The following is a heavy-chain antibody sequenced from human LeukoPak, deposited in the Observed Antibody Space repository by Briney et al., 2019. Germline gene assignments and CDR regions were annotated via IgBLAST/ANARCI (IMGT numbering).Heavy chain of an antibody. J-gene: IGHJ4*02. CDR3: ARTRAGGFWSGYYGIDY. CDR2: INTYNGNT. V-gene: IGHV1-18*01. D-gene: IGHD3-3*01. Sequence: ASVKVSCKASGYTFNSYVISWVRQAPGQGLEWMGWINTYNGNTNYAQKLQGRVTMTTDTSTSTAYVELRSLRSDDRAMYYCARTRAGGFWSGYYGIDYWGQGTLVTVSS. CDR1: GYTFNSYV.